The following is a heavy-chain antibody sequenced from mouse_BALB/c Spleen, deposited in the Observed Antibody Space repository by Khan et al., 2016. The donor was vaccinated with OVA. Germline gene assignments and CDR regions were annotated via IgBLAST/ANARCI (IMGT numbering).Heavy chain of an antibody. CDR3: ARHGYGKGDAMDY. D-gene: IGHD2-10*02. CDR1: GFTFSGYY. Sequence: EVQLVESGGGLVQPGGSLKLSCATSGFTFSGYYMYWFRQTPEKRLEWVAYISNGGGNTYYPDTVNGRFTISRDNAKNTLYLQMSRLRSEDTALYYGARHGYGKGDAMDYWGQGTLVTVSS. J-gene: IGHJ4*01. V-gene: IGHV5-12*02. CDR2: ISNGGGNT.